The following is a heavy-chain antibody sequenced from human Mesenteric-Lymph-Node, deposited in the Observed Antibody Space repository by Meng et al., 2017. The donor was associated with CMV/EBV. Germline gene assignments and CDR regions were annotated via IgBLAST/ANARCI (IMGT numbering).Heavy chain of an antibody. V-gene: IGHV3-21*01. CDR3: ARVPGTVVTPAGH. Sequence: GESLKISCAASGFTFSSYTINWVRQAPGKGLEWVSSISSSSSDIYYADSVKGRFTISRDNAKNSLYLQMNSLRVEDTAVYYCARVPGTVVTPAGHWGQGTLVTVSS. J-gene: IGHJ4*02. D-gene: IGHD4-23*01. CDR2: ISSSSSDI. CDR1: GFTFSSYT.